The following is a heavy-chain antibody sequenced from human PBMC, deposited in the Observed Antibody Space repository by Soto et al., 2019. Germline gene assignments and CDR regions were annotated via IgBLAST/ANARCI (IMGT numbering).Heavy chain of an antibody. Sequence: PSETLSLTCSVSDGSVTGYCWSWIRQPPGKGLEWIGCIDYKGRAHYNPSLTSRVTMSLDTSNNFFSLKLSSVTTTDTALFYCARAPHGITMVWGGSPTDYWGQGILVTVSS. CDR3: ARAPHGITMVWGGSPTDY. V-gene: IGHV4-59*02. CDR2: IDYKGRA. J-gene: IGHJ4*02. CDR1: DGSVTGYC. D-gene: IGHD3-10*01.